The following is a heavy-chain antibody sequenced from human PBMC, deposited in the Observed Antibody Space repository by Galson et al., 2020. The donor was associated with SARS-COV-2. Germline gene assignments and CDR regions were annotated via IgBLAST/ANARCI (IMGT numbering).Heavy chain of an antibody. Sequence: GGSLRLSCAASGFTFSSYGMHWVRQAPGKGLEWVAVISYDGSNKYYADSVKGRFTISRDNSKNTLYLQMNSLRAEDTAVYYCAKVEAYYDSSGYPHWGQGTLVTVSS. V-gene: IGHV3-30*18. CDR2: ISYDGSNK. J-gene: IGHJ4*02. CDR3: AKVEAYYDSSGYPH. D-gene: IGHD3-22*01. CDR1: GFTFSSYG.